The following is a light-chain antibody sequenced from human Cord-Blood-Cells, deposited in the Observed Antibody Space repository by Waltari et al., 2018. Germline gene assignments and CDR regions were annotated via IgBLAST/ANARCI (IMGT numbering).Light chain of an antibody. CDR2: DVS. Sequence: QSALTQPRSVSGSPGQSVTISCTGTSSDVGGYNYVSWYQQHPGKAPNLMIYDVSKRPSGVPDRFPGSKSGNTASLTISGLQAEDEADYYCCSYAGSYTLGVFGGGTKLTVL. J-gene: IGLJ3*02. CDR3: CSYAGSYTLGV. CDR1: SSDVGGYNY. V-gene: IGLV2-11*01.